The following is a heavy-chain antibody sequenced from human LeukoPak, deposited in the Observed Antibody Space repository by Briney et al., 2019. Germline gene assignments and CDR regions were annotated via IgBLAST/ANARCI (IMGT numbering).Heavy chain of an antibody. CDR3: AKPSIMVTSPFDY. Sequence: GGSLRLSCVASGFTFSSYSMKWVRQAPGKGLEWVSAISGSGGSTYYADSVKGRFTISRDNSKNTLYLQMNSLRAEDTAVYYCAKPSIMVTSPFDYWGQGTLVTVSS. D-gene: IGHD3-16*01. V-gene: IGHV3-23*01. CDR2: ISGSGGST. CDR1: GFTFSSYS. J-gene: IGHJ4*02.